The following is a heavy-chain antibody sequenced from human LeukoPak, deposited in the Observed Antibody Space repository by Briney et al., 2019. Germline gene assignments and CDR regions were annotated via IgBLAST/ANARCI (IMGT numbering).Heavy chain of an antibody. CDR2: INSDGSST. D-gene: IGHD5-24*01. V-gene: IGHV3-74*01. J-gene: IGHJ4*02. CDR3: AKRLRDGYNSPIDY. CDR1: GFTFSSYW. Sequence: GGSLRLSCAASGFTFSSYWMHWVRQAPGKGLVWVSRINSDGSSTSYADSVKGRFTISRDIPRNTLYLRMNSLRDDDTAVYYCAKRLRDGYNSPIDYWGQGILVTVSS.